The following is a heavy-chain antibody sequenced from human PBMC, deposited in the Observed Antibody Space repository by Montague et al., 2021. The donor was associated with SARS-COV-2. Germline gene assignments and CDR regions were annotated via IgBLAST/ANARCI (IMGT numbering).Heavy chain of an antibody. Sequence: SLRLSCAASGFSFSTYCMHWVRQAPGKGLVWVSRITCDGSNTSYADSVKARFTVSRDNDKNTLYLQMNSLRVEDTAVYYCARYIIQWEVGAERHNWFDPWGQGTLVTVSS. CDR3: ARYIIQWEVGAERHNWFDP. D-gene: IGHD1-26*01. V-gene: IGHV3-74*01. CDR2: ITCDGSNT. J-gene: IGHJ5*02. CDR1: GFSFSTYC.